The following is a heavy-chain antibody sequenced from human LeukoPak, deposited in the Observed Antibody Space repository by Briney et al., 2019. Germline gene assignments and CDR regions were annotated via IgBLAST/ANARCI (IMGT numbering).Heavy chain of an antibody. CDR3: AKDQTTVWIGHADY. J-gene: IGHJ4*02. CDR1: GFTFNSYG. Sequence: QPGRSLRLSCAASGFTFNSYGMHWVRQAPGKGLEWVAVISYDGSNKYYADSVKGRFTISRGNSKNTLYLQMNSLRAEDTAVYYCAKDQTTVWIGHADYWGQGTLVTVSS. CDR2: ISYDGSNK. V-gene: IGHV3-30*18. D-gene: IGHD4-11*01.